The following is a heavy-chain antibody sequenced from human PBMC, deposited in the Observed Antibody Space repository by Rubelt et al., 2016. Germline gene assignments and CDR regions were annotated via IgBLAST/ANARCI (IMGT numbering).Heavy chain of an antibody. CDR1: GFTFSAYS. CDR3: ASLMATTRQYFDQ. J-gene: IGHJ4*02. CDR2: ISSSSSYI. D-gene: IGHD5-24*01. V-gene: IGHV3-21*01. Sequence: EVQLVESGGGLVQPGGSLSLSCAASGFTFSAYSMHWVRQAPGKGLEWVSSISSSSSYIYYADSVKGRFTISRDNAKNSLFLQMHSLSAEETAVYYCASLMATTRQYFDQWGQGTLVTVSS.